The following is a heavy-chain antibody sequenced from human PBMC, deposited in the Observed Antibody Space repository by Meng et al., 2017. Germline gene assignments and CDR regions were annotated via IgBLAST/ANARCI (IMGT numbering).Heavy chain of an antibody. J-gene: IGHJ4*02. CDR2: INHSGST. V-gene: IGHV4-34*01. CDR1: GGSFSGHY. Sequence: HVTLHQWGVGLLKPSKSLSLTFAVYGGSFSGHYWSWIRQPTGKGLEWIGEINHSGSTNYNPSLKSRVTISVDTSKNQFSLKLSSVTAADTAVYYCARGSMFGATVTKIDYWGQGTLVTVSS. CDR3: ARGSMFGATVTKIDY. D-gene: IGHD4-17*01.